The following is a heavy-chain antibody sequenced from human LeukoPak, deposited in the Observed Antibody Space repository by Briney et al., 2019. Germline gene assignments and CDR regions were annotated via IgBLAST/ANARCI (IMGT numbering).Heavy chain of an antibody. CDR3: ARDGAYYSDSGTYYENYYYYYGMDV. J-gene: IGHJ6*02. CDR1: GYTFINYG. D-gene: IGHD3-10*01. V-gene: IGHV1-18*01. CDR2: ISASIGST. Sequence: GASVKVSCKASGYTFINYGISWVRQAPGQGLEWMGWISASIGSTNYAQKFQGRVTVSTDTSTSTGYMEVRSLRSDDTAAYFCARDGAYYSDSGTYYENYYYYYGMDVWGQGTTVTVSS.